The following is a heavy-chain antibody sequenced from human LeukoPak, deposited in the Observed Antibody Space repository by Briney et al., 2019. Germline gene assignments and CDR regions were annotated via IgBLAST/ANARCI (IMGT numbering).Heavy chain of an antibody. J-gene: IGHJ6*02. D-gene: IGHD3-10*01. Sequence: GSLKVSCEASGYTFTSYDINWVRQAPGRGLEWMGCRNPSSGNTDYAQTFQGRVTITGNNSKSTPYMDLSSLRSEDTAVYYCACPMVRSGTGHYYYFYGMDVWGQGTTVTVSS. CDR2: RNPSSGNT. CDR3: ACPMVRSGTGHYYYFYGMDV. CDR1: GYTFTSYD. V-gene: IGHV1-8*01.